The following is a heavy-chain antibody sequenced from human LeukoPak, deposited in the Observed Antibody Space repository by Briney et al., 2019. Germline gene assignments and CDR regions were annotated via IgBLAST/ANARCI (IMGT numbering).Heavy chain of an antibody. V-gene: IGHV1-69*13. CDR3: ARGVAAALDAFDI. CDR2: IIPIFGTA. J-gene: IGHJ3*02. CDR1: GGTFSSYA. Sequence: SVTVSCKASGGTFSSYAISWVRQAPGQGLEWMGGIIPIFGTANYAQKFQGRVTITADESTSTAYMELSSLRSEDTAVYYCARGVAAALDAFDIWGQGTMVTVSS. D-gene: IGHD6-13*01.